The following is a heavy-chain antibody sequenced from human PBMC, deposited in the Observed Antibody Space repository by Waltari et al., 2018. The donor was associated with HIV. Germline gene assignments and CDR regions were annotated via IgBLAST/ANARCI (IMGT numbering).Heavy chain of an antibody. CDR1: GAPILSPYW. D-gene: IGHD3-9*01. V-gene: IGHV4-4*02. J-gene: IGHJ2*01. CDR2: IYESGST. CDR3: ARLASTGYYNGGYFDL. Sequence: QVTLQESGPGLVKPSGTLSLTCDVSGAPILSPYWWSWVRQPPGKGLEWIGEIYESGSTNYNASLRSRVIISLDKSRNQFSLDVTSVTAADTAVYYCARLASTGYYNGGYFDLWGRGTLVTVSS.